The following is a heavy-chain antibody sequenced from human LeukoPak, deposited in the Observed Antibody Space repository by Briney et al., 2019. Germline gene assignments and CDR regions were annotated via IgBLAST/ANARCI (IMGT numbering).Heavy chain of an antibody. Sequence: ASETVSCKAFGYTFTSYGVSWVRQAPGQGLGWMGWISAYNSNTNYAQNLQGRVTMTTETSTSTAYLELRSLRSDDTAVYYCARGAYCGGNCSSSDAFDIWGQGTMVSVSS. J-gene: IGHJ3*02. CDR1: GYTFTSYG. CDR2: ISAYNSNT. V-gene: IGHV1-18*01. CDR3: ARGAYCGGNCSSSDAFDI. D-gene: IGHD2-21*02.